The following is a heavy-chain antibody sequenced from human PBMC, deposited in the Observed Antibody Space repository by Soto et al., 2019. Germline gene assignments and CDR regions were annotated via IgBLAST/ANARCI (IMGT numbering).Heavy chain of an antibody. CDR1: GYTFTSYY. V-gene: IGHV1-46*01. CDR3: ARDGDFWSGYYIQASAQYYFDY. D-gene: IGHD3-3*01. Sequence: GASVKVSCKASGYTFTSYYMHWVRQAPGQGLEWMGIINPSGGSTSYAQKFQGRVTMTRDTSTSTVYMELSSLRSEDTAVYYCARDGDFWSGYYIQASAQYYFDYWGQGTLVTVSS. CDR2: INPSGGST. J-gene: IGHJ4*02.